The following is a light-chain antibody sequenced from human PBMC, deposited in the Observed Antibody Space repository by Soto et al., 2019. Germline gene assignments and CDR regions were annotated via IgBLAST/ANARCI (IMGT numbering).Light chain of an antibody. CDR3: SSYTRSSTYV. Sequence: QSVLTQPASVSASPGQSIAISCSGTSSDVGAYDYVSWYQHHPGKAPKLIIYEVTYRPSGVSNRFSDSKSGNTASLTISGLQAEDEADYYCSSYTRSSTYVFGTGTKLTVL. CDR2: EVT. CDR1: SSDVGAYDY. V-gene: IGLV2-14*01. J-gene: IGLJ1*01.